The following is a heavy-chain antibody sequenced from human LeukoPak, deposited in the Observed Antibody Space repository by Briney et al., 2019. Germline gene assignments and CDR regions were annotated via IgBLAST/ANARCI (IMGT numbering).Heavy chain of an antibody. J-gene: IGHJ4*02. D-gene: IGHD6-19*01. Sequence: SSETLSLTCTVSGGSISSYYWSWIRQPPGKGLEWIGYIYYSGSTNYNPSLKSRVTISVDTSKNQFSLKLSSVTAADTAVYYCARASQQWLVRGFNYFDYWGQGTLVTVSS. CDR1: GGSISSYY. V-gene: IGHV4-59*01. CDR2: IYYSGST. CDR3: ARASQQWLVRGFNYFDY.